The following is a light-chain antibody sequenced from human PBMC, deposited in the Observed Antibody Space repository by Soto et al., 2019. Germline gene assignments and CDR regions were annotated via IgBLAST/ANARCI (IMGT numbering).Light chain of an antibody. CDR1: QNINNW. CDR3: QHTRT. CDR2: DAS. Sequence: DFQLTQSPSTLSAPVGARVTITCRASQNINNWVAWYQQKPGKAPKFLIYDASTLQRGVGVRFSCSGFGTEFSASINSLQPHAYGGYYCQHTRTVGQGTKVEVK. V-gene: IGKV1-5*01. J-gene: IGKJ1*01.